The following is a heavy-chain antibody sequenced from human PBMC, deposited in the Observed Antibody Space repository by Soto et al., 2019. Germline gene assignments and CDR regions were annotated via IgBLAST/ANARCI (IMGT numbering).Heavy chain of an antibody. Sequence: PSETLSLTCTVSGGAISSYYWSWIRQPAGKGLEWIGRIHTSGSTNYNPSLKSRVTLSVDTSKNQFPLKLSSVTHADTAVYYGARATDYWGQGTLVTVSS. V-gene: IGHV4-4*07. CDR1: GGAISSYY. J-gene: IGHJ4*02. CDR2: IHTSGST. CDR3: ARATDY.